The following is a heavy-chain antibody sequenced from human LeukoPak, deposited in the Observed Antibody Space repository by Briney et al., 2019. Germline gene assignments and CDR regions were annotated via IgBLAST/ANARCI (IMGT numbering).Heavy chain of an antibody. CDR1: GFIFSSYW. V-gene: IGHV3-74*01. Sequence: GGSMRLSCAASGFIFSSYWMHWVRQAPGKGQVWVSRINSDGSSTSYADSVKGRFTISRDNAKNKLYLQMNSLRAEDTAVYISVDRGSSRTVVEPAATPYNTTDYWGQGTLVTVSP. CDR3: VDRGSSRTVVEPAATPYNTTDY. CDR2: INSDGSST. J-gene: IGHJ4*02. D-gene: IGHD2-2*01.